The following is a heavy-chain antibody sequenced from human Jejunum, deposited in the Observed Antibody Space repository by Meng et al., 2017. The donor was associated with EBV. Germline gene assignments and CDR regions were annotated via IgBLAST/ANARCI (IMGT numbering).Heavy chain of an antibody. V-gene: IGHV4-4*02. CDR2: IYYTGRT. D-gene: IGHD5-12*01. CDR1: GASISGSHW. CDR3: ATSMSGYSYGYS. J-gene: IGHJ5*02. Sequence: QGEVQESRPGLGQPSGTLSLTCAVSGASISGSHWWSWVRQAPGEGLEWIGEIYYTGRTNYNPSLKSRVSMSIDKSKNQFSLNLNSVTVADTAVYYCATSMSGYSYGYSWGQGTLVTVSS.